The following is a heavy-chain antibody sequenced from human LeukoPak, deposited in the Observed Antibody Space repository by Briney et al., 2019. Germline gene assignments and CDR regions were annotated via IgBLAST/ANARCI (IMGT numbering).Heavy chain of an antibody. CDR3: ARDNAYSSGWDFDY. D-gene: IGHD6-19*01. V-gene: IGHV3-74*01. J-gene: IGHJ4*02. Sequence: GGSLRLSRASPGFTLRNYRMHWVRQTPGKGVGWVSPINSDGSTISYADSVKGRFTISRDDAKNTLYLQMNSLGAEDTAVYYCARDNAYSSGWDFDYWGQGTLVTVSS. CDR2: INSDGSTI. CDR1: GFTLRNYR.